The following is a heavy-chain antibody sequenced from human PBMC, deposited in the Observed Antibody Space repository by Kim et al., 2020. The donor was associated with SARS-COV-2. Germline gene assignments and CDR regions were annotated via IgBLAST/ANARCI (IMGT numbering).Heavy chain of an antibody. V-gene: IGHV3-21*01. CDR3: ASSSQLAGNWFDP. Sequence: GGSLRLSCAASGFTFSSYSMNWVRQAPGKGLEWVSSISSSSSYIYYADSVKGRFTISRDNAKNSLYLQMNSLRAEDTAVYYCASSSQLAGNWFDPWGQGTLVTVSS. D-gene: IGHD6-6*01. CDR2: ISSSSSYI. CDR1: GFTFSSYS. J-gene: IGHJ5*02.